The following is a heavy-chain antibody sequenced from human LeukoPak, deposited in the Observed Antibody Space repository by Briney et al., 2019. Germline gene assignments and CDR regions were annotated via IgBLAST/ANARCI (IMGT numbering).Heavy chain of an antibody. CDR2: KYYSGST. V-gene: IGHV4-61*01. CDR1: GVSINTCCYY. D-gene: IGHD5-18*01. Sequence: SETLSPTCDVSGVSINTCCYYWTWIRQPPGKGLEWIGYKYYSGSTRYNSSLRSRLTISLDTSKNQFSLRLTSVTAADTAVYYCARGRSYGFDFDSWGPGTLVIVSS. J-gene: IGHJ4*02. CDR3: ARGRSYGFDFDS.